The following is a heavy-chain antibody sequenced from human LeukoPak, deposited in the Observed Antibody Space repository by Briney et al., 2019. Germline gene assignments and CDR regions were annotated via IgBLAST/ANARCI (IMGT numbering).Heavy chain of an antibody. J-gene: IGHJ5*02. CDR1: GFTLSSHW. D-gene: IGHD2-15*01. CDR3: ARDGCTGGSCYSDKGLHWFDP. Sequence: GGSLRLSCTASGFTLSSHWMQWVGQAAGKGVLWVSHIDIYGSRLMYADSVKGRFTISRHNAKNTLYLQMDSLRVEDTAVYYCARDGCTGGSCYSDKGLHWFDPWGQGTLVTVSS. V-gene: IGHV3-74*03. CDR2: IDIYGSRL.